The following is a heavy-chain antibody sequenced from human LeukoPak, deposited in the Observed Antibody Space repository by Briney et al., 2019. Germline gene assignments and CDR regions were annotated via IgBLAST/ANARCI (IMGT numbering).Heavy chain of an antibody. J-gene: IGHJ4*02. Sequence: PGGSLRLSCAASGFTFSDYWIHWVRQAPGKGLVWVSRINTDGSITNYADSVKGRFTISRDISTDTLWLQMDSLRTEDTAVYYCAKGPLRGTAAAIDYWGQGTLVTVSS. CDR1: GFTFSDYW. CDR3: AKGPLRGTAAAIDY. CDR2: INTDGSIT. V-gene: IGHV3-74*01. D-gene: IGHD2-2*01.